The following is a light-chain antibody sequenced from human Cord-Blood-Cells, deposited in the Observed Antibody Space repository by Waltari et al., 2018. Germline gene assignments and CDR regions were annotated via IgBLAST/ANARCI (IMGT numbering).Light chain of an antibody. J-gene: IGKJ3*01. V-gene: IGKV1-39*01. CDR3: QQSYSTPVT. CDR2: AAS. CDR1: QSISSY. Sequence: DIQMTQSPSYLSASVGDRVTITCRASQSISSYLSWYQQKLGKAPKLLIYAASSLQSGVPSRFSGSGSGTDFALTISSLQPEDFSTYYCQQSYSTPVTFGPGTKVDIK.